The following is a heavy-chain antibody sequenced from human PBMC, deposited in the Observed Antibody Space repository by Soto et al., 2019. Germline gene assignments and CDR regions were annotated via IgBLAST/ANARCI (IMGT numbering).Heavy chain of an antibody. J-gene: IGHJ6*02. V-gene: IGHV1-46*01. CDR2: INPSGGST. CDR1: GYTFTSYY. Sequence: ASVKVSCKASGYTFTSYYMHWVRQAPGQGLEWMGIINPSGGSTSYAQKFQGRVTMTRDTSTSTVYMELSSLRSEDTAVYYCARDWELQAYYDFWGGYYTHYYGMDVWGQGTTVTVSS. CDR3: ARDWELQAYYDFWGGYYTHYYGMDV. D-gene: IGHD3-3*01.